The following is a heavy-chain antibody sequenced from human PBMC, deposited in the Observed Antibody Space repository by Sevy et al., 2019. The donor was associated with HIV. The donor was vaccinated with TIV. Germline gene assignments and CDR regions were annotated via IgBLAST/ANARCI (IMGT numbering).Heavy chain of an antibody. J-gene: IGHJ3*02. Sequence: GGSLRLSCAASGFTVSSNYMSWVRQAPGKGLEWVSVISGSSGTTYAAESVKGRFTISRDNSKNTLYLHMSSLGAEDTAVYYCARNLSPSGAFDIWGQGTRVTVSS. V-gene: IGHV3-53*01. CDR1: GFTVSSNY. D-gene: IGHD6-25*01. CDR3: ARNLSPSGAFDI. CDR2: ISGSSGTT.